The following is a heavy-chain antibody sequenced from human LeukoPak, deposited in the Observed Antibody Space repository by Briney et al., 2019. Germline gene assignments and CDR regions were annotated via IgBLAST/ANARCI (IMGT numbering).Heavy chain of an antibody. CDR3: AKDVPAAYFDY. CDR2: IRSDGSTK. J-gene: IGHJ4*02. CDR1: GFTFSSYG. V-gene: IGHV3-30*02. Sequence: GGSLRLSCAASGFTFSSYGIHWVRQAPGKGLEWVAFIRSDGSTKYYADSVKGRFTISRDNSKNTLYLQMNSLRAEDTAVYYCAKDVPAAYFDYWGQGTLVTVSS. D-gene: IGHD2-2*01.